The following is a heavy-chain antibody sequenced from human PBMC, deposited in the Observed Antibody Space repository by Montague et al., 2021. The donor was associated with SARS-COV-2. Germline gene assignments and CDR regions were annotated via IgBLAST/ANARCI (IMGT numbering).Heavy chain of an antibody. D-gene: IGHD6-13*01. CDR1: GFSLGTSGMC. V-gene: IGHV2-70*01. CDR3: ARTSIPAAGTAFDI. Sequence: PALVKPTQTLTLTCTFSGFSLGTSGMCVSWIRQPPGKALEWLALIDWDDDKYYSTSLKTRLTISKDTSKNQVVLTMTNMDPVDTATYYCARTSIPAAGTAFDIRGQGAMVTVSS. CDR2: IDWDDDK. J-gene: IGHJ3*02.